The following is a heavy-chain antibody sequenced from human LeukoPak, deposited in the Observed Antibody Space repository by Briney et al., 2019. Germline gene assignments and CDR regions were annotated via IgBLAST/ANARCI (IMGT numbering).Heavy chain of an antibody. CDR1: GFTVSSNY. V-gene: IGHV3-53*01. CDR2: IYSGGST. CDR3: ARASVTYYYYYYMDV. D-gene: IGHD4-11*01. Sequence: QAGGSLRLSCAASGFTVSSNYMSWVRQAPGKGLEWVSVIYSGGSTYYADSVKGRFTISRDNSKNTLYLQMNSLRAEDTAVYYCARASVTYYYYYYMDVWGKGTTVTVSS. J-gene: IGHJ6*03.